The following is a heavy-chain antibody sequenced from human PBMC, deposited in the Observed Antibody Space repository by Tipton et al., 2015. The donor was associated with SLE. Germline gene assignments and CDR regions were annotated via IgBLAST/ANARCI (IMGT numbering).Heavy chain of an antibody. CDR2: IYTSGST. J-gene: IGHJ4*02. D-gene: IGHD5-12*01. CDR1: GGSISSYY. V-gene: IGHV4-4*08. Sequence: TLSLTCTVSGGSISSYYWSWIRQPPGKGPAWIGYIYTSGSTNYNPSLKSRVTISVDTSKNQFSLKLSSVTAADTAVYYCARGGYSGYDPSGSGSFDYWGQGTLVTVSS. CDR3: ARGGYSGYDPSGSGSFDY.